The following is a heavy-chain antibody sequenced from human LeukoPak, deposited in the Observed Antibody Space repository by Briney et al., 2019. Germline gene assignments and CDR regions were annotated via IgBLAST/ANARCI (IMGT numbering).Heavy chain of an antibody. CDR2: ISYDGRNK. D-gene: IGHD3-22*01. Sequence: PGGSLRLSCAASGFTFRSYAMHWVRQAPGKGLEWMAVISYDGRNKNYADSAKGRFTISRDNSKNTLSLQMNSLRAEDTAVYYCAKASAMIVVVSKHFDYWGQGTLVTVSS. CDR1: GFTFRSYA. CDR3: AKASAMIVVVSKHFDY. J-gene: IGHJ4*02. V-gene: IGHV3-30*04.